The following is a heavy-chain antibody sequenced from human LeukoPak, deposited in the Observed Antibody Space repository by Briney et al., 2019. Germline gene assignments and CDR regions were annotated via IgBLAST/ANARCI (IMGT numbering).Heavy chain of an antibody. CDR2: VNQDGTQK. V-gene: IGHV3-7*01. Sequence: GGSLRLSCSASGFTFNKYWMSWIRQLPGQGLEWVANVNQDGTQKYYADSVKGRFTNSRDNARNLLYLQMNSLRAEDTAVYYCVRDVSSGWAFDYWGHGTLVTVSS. CDR3: VRDVSSGWAFDY. D-gene: IGHD6-19*01. J-gene: IGHJ4*01. CDR1: GFTFNKYW.